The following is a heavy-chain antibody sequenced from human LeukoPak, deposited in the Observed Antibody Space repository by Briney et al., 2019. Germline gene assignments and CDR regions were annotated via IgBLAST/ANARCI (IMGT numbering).Heavy chain of an antibody. J-gene: IGHJ1*01. D-gene: IGHD3-10*01. V-gene: IGHV3-7*01. Sequence: GGSLRLSCAASGLTFSSYWMSWVRQAPGKGLEWVANIKQDGSEKYYVDSVKGRFTISRDNAKNSLYLQMNSLRAEDTAVYYCARDDFGELFSQHWGQGTLVTVSS. CDR2: IKQDGSEK. CDR3: ARDDFGELFSQH. CDR1: GLTFSSYW.